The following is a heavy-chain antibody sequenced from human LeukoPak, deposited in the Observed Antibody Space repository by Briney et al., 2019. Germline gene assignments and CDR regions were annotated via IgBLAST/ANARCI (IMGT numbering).Heavy chain of an antibody. CDR2: ISSSSSYI. CDR3: AKDQRGGGYYGSGSYYNPKLGPLDFDY. J-gene: IGHJ4*02. D-gene: IGHD3-10*01. CDR1: GFTFSSYS. Sequence: PGGSLRLSCAASGFTFSSYSMNWVRQAPGKGLEWVSSISSSSSYIYYADSVKGRFTISRDNSKNTLYLQMNSLRAEDTAVYYCAKDQRGGGYYGSGSYYNPKLGPLDFDYWGQGTLVTVSS. V-gene: IGHV3-21*01.